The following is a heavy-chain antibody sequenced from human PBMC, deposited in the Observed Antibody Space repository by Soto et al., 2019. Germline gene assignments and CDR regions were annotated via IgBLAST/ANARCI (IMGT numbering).Heavy chain of an antibody. Sequence: SGPTMGNPTQTLTLTWTFSGFSLSTSGMCVSWIRQPPGKALEWLARIDWDDDEYYSTSLKTRLTISKDTSKNLVVLTMTNMDPTDTATYYCARTLGSSTLDYWGQETLVTVSS. CDR1: GFSLSTSGMC. CDR3: ARTLGSSTLDY. V-gene: IGHV2-70*11. J-gene: IGHJ4*02. CDR2: IDWDDDE. D-gene: IGHD6-13*01.